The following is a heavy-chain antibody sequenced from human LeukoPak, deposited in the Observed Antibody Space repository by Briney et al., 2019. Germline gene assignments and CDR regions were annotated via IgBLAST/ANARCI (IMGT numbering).Heavy chain of an antibody. CDR1: GFTFSSYG. V-gene: IGHV3-30*18. CDR3: AKDLRYLDWLSHFDY. Sequence: QPGRSLRLSCAASGFTFSSYGMHWVRQAPGKGLEWVAVISYDGSNKYYADSVKGRFTISRDNSKNTLYLQMNSLRAEDTAVYYCAKDLRYLDWLSHFDYWGQGTLVTVSS. D-gene: IGHD3-9*01. CDR2: ISYDGSNK. J-gene: IGHJ4*02.